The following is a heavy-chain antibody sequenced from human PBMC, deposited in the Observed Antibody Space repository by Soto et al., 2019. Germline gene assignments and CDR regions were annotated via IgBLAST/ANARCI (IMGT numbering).Heavy chain of an antibody. J-gene: IGHJ4*02. D-gene: IGHD1-20*01. V-gene: IGHV3-23*01. CDR3: ASAQYNWNDYAYYFDY. Sequence: GGSLRLSCAASGFTFSSYAMSWVRQAPGKGLEWVSAISGSGGSTYYADSVKGRFTISRDNSKNTLYLQMNSLRAEDTAVYYCASAQYNWNDYAYYFDYWGQGTLGTSPQ. CDR1: GFTFSSYA. CDR2: ISGSGGST.